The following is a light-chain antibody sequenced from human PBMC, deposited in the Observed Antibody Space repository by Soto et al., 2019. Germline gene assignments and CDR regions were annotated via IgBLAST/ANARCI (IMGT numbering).Light chain of an antibody. Sequence: QSALTQPASVSGSPGHSITISCTGTPSDIGGYNYVSWYQQHPGKAPKLIIYEVTHRPSGVSDRFSGSKSGNTASLTISGLLAEDEADYYCSSYASSSTLVLFGGGTTLTVL. CDR1: PSDIGGYNY. CDR3: SSYASSSTLVL. V-gene: IGLV2-14*01. J-gene: IGLJ2*01. CDR2: EVT.